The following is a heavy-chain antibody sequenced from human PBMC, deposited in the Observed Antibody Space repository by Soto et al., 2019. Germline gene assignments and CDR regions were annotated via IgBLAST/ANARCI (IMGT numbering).Heavy chain of an antibody. CDR2: MNPNSGHT. J-gene: IGHJ5*02. D-gene: IGHD2-2*01. CDR3: ASDVSTT. V-gene: IGHV1-8*01. CDR1: GYTFTSHD. Sequence: QVQLVQSGAEVKKPGASVKVSCKASGYTFTSHDINWMRQATGQGLEWMGWMNPNSGHTNYAQKFQGRVTMTRDTSIITASMEMTNLRSEDTAIYYCASDVSTTWGQGTLVTVSS.